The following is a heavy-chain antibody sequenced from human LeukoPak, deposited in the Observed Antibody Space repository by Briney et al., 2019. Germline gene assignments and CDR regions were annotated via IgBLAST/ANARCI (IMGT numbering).Heavy chain of an antibody. CDR3: AKVGSSGYYPFDY. V-gene: IGHV3-23*01. CDR1: GFTFSSYA. J-gene: IGHJ4*02. D-gene: IGHD3-22*01. Sequence: GGSLRLSCAASGFTFSSYAMSWVRQAPGKGLEWVSAISGSGGSTYYADSVKGWFTISRDNSKNTLYLQMNSLRAEDTAVYYCAKVGSSGYYPFDYWGQGTLVTVSS. CDR2: ISGSGGST.